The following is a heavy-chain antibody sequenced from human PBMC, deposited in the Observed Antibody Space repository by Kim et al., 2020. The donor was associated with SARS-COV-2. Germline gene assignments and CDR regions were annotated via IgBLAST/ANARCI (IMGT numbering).Heavy chain of an antibody. V-gene: IGHV4-34*01. J-gene: IGHJ1*01. CDR2: INHSGST. CDR3: VAPSIAARRPQYFQH. D-gene: IGHD6-6*01. CDR1: GGSFSGYY. Sequence: SETLSLTCAVYGGSFSGYYWSWIRQPPGKGLEWIGEINHSGSTNYNPSLKSRVTISVDTSKNQFSLKLSSVTAADTAVYYCVAPSIAARRPQYFQHWGQG.